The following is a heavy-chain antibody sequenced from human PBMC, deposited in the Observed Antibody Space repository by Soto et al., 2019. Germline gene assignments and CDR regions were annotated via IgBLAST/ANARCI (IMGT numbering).Heavy chain of an antibody. CDR1: GGSISSYY. CDR2: IYYSGST. J-gene: IGHJ5*02. CDR3: ARGPPSDDFWSGYYFPWFDP. Sequence: SETLSLTCTVSGGSISSYYWSWIRQPPGKGLEWIGYIYYSGSTNYNPSLKSRVTISVDTSKNQFSLELSSVTAADTAVYYCARGPPSDDFWSGYYFPWFDPWGQGTLVPVSS. V-gene: IGHV4-59*01. D-gene: IGHD3-3*01.